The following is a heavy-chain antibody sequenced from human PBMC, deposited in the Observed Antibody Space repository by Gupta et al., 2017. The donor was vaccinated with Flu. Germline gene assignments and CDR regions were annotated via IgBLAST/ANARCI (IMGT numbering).Heavy chain of an antibody. CDR1: GFSLSTSGVG. Sequence: QITLKESGPTLVKPTQTLTLTCTFSGFSLSTSGVGVGWIRQPPGKALEWLALIYWDDDKRYSPSLKSRLTITKDTSKNQVVLTMTNMDPVDTATYYCAHVTGYNWNDPGAFDIWGQGTMVTVSS. D-gene: IGHD1-20*01. CDR2: IYWDDDK. V-gene: IGHV2-5*02. J-gene: IGHJ3*02. CDR3: AHVTGYNWNDPGAFDI.